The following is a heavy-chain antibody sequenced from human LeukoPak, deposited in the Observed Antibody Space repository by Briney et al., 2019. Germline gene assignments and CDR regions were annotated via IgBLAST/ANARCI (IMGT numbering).Heavy chain of an antibody. CDR3: ARYMSSSKIFDY. Sequence: SQTLSLTCAISGDSVSSNSVAWNWIRQSPSRGLEWLGRTYYRSNWYNDYAVSVKSRMTINPDTSKNQFSLQLNSVTPEDTAVYFCARYMSSSKIFDYWGQGTLVTVSS. CDR1: GDSVSSNSVA. J-gene: IGHJ4*02. V-gene: IGHV6-1*01. D-gene: IGHD6-6*01. CDR2: TYYRSNWYN.